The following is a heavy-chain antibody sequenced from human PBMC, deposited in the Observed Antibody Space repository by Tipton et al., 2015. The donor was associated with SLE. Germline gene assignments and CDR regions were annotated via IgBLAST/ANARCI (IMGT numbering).Heavy chain of an antibody. Sequence: TLSLTCVVSDSSISRAFYWGWIRQPPGKGLEWVGYTHNSGSTNYNPPLKSRVTISVDTSKTHFSLKLSSVTAADTAVYYCAVYSSNWPYFDYWGQGTLVTVSS. V-gene: IGHV4-59*12. CDR3: AVYSSNWPYFDY. CDR1: DSSISRAFY. J-gene: IGHJ4*02. CDR2: THNSGST. D-gene: IGHD6-13*01.